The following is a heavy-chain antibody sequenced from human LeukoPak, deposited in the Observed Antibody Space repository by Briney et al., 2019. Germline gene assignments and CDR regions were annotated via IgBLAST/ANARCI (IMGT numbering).Heavy chain of an antibody. CDR2: ISGSGGRT. D-gene: IGHD3-3*01. CDR1: GFTFSTYG. J-gene: IGHJ3*02. CDR3: AKDQYRFFGGWRAFDI. Sequence: GGSLRLSCAASGFTFSTYGMSWVRQAPGKGLDWVSGISGSGGRTTYADSVAGRFTISRDNSKNTLYLQMNSLRAEDTAVYYCAKDQYRFFGGWRAFDIWGQGTMVTVSS. V-gene: IGHV3-23*01.